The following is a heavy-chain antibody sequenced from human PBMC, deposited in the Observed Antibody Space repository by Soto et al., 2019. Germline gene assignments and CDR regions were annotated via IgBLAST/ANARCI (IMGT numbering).Heavy chain of an antibody. Sequence: SETLSLTCTVSGGSISSSSYYWGLIRQPPGKGLEWIGSIYYSGSTYYNPSLKSRVTISVDTSKNQFSLKLSSVTAADTAVYYCARLNPGYSSPMVQDAFDIWGQGTMVTVSS. CDR2: IYYSGST. CDR1: GGSISSSSYY. J-gene: IGHJ3*02. D-gene: IGHD6-13*01. CDR3: ARLNPGYSSPMVQDAFDI. V-gene: IGHV4-39*01.